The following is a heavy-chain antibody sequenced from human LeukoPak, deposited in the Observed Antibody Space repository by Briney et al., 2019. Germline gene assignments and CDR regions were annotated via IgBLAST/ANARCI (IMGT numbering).Heavy chain of an antibody. J-gene: IGHJ6*02. CDR1: GGSFSGYY. CDR2: INHSGST. D-gene: IGHD4-11*01. V-gene: IGHV4-34*01. Sequence: SETLSLTCAVYGGSFSGYYWSWIRQPPGKGLEWIGEINHSGSTNYNPSLKSRVTISVGTSKNQFSLKLSSVTAADTAVYYCARFHSNYGYYYYGMDVWGQGTTVTVSS. CDR3: ARFHSNYGYYYYGMDV.